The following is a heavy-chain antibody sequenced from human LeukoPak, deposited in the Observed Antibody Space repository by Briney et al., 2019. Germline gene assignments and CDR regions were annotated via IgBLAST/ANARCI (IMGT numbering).Heavy chain of an antibody. J-gene: IGHJ3*02. D-gene: IGHD2-21*02. Sequence: SETLSLTCTVSGGSISSYYWGWIRQPPGKGLEWIGSIYYSGSTYYNPSLKSRVTISVDTSKNQFSLKLSSVTAADTAVYYCARLVVTALHDAFDIWGQGTMVTVSS. CDR1: GGSISSYY. CDR2: IYYSGST. CDR3: ARLVVTALHDAFDI. V-gene: IGHV4-39*01.